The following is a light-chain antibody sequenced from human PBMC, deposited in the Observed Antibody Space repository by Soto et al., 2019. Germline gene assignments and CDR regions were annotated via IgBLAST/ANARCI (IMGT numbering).Light chain of an antibody. CDR3: QQYNRGVT. CDR1: QTVSPW. Sequence: DIHMTQSPATLSAYVGDRVTITCRASQTVSPWLAWYQQKPGAAPHLLIYKVSNLESGVPSRFSGSGSGADFTLTINGLQPDDFATYYCQQYNRGVTFGPGTKVEIK. V-gene: IGKV1-5*03. CDR2: KVS. J-gene: IGKJ1*01.